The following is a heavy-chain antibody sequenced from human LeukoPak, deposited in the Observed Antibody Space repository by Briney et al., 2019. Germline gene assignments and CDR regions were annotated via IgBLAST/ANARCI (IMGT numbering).Heavy chain of an antibody. D-gene: IGHD3-3*01. V-gene: IGHV4-30-2*01. J-gene: IGHJ4*02. Sequence: SETLSLTCAVSGGSISSGGYSWSWIRQPPGKGLEWIGYIYHSGSTYYNPSLKSRVTISVDRSKNQFSLKLSSVTAADTAVYYCARSAGDFWSGYSYYFDYWGQGTLVTVSS. CDR3: ARSAGDFWSGYSYYFDY. CDR1: GGSISSGGYS. CDR2: IYHSGST.